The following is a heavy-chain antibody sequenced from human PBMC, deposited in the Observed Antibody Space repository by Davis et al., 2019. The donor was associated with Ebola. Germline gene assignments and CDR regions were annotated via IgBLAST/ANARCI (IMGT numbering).Heavy chain of an antibody. Sequence: GESLKISCAASGFTFSSNWMHWVRQAPGKGLVWVSRTNSDGSITSYADSVKGRFTISRDNAKNTLYLQMNSLRAEDTAVYYCARESGSGTEGYYFDCWGQGTLVTVSS. CDR2: TNSDGSIT. J-gene: IGHJ4*02. CDR3: ARESGSGTEGYYFDC. V-gene: IGHV3-74*01. D-gene: IGHD3-10*01. CDR1: GFTFSSNW.